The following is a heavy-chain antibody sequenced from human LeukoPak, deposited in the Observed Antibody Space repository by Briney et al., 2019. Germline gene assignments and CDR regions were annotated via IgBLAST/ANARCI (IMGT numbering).Heavy chain of an antibody. CDR3: ARSGERY. D-gene: IGHD1-26*01. CDR1: GFSFSTYY. J-gene: IGHJ4*02. CDR2: ISSSSTYI. V-gene: IGHV3-21*01. Sequence: PGGSLRLSCAASGFSFSTYYVNWVRQAPGKGLEWVSCISSSSTYIYYADSVRGRFAISRDNAKNSLYLQMNSLRAEDTAVYYCARSGERYWGQGTLVTVSS.